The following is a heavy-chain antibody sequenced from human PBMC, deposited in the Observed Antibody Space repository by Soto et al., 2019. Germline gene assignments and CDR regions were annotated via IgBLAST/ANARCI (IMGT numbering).Heavy chain of an antibody. D-gene: IGHD3-16*01. CDR2: IGGGGTGGRT. CDR1: GLTFSTYA. CDR3: AMSPGGLDGDNSDYYGMDV. V-gene: IGHV3-23*01. J-gene: IGHJ6*02. Sequence: EVHLLESGGDLVQPGGSLRLSCTASGLTFSTYAMSWVRQAPGKGLEWVSAIGGGGTGGRTYYADYVKVRFTISRDNYMKTVYLKMNSLRADYTAVYYCAMSPGGLDGDNSDYYGMDVGGQWTAVTVSS.